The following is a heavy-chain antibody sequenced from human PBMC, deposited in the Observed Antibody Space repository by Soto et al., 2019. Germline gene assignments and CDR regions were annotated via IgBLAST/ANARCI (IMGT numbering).Heavy chain of an antibody. CDR3: ARNVRVRGVGGLFRMDV. V-gene: IGHV1-18*01. CDR2: ISAYNGNT. J-gene: IGHJ6*02. D-gene: IGHD3-10*01. CDR1: GYTFTSYG. Sequence: ASVKVSCKASGYTFTSYGISWVRQAPGQGLEWMGWISAYNGNTNYAQKLQGRVTMTTDTSTSTAYMELRSLRSDDTAVYYCARNVRVRGVGGLFRMDVWGQGTTVTVSS.